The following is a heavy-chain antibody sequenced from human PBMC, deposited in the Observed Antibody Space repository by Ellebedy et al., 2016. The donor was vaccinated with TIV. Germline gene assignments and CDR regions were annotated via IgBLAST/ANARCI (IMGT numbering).Heavy chain of an antibody. CDR1: GGTFSSYA. CDR3: ARDGIAVAGTWFDP. V-gene: IGHV1-69*06. D-gene: IGHD6-19*01. J-gene: IGHJ5*02. Sequence: ASVKVSCKASGGTFSSYAISWVRQAPGQGLEWMGGIISLFGTANYAQKFQGRVTLTADKSTSTAYMELSSLRSDDTAVYYCARDGIAVAGTWFDPWGQGTLVTVSS. CDR2: IISLFGTA.